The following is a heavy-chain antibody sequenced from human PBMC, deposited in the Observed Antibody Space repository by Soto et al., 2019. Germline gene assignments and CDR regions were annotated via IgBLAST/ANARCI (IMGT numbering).Heavy chain of an antibody. D-gene: IGHD6-19*01. Sequence: GSLRLSCAASGFTLSTYWMSWVRQAPGKGLEWVANINQDGSVKYYVDSVKGRFTISRDNSKNTLYLQMNSLRAEDTAVYYCARTTTSSGWPQRYQYFQHWGQGTLVTVAS. CDR3: ARTTTSSGWPQRYQYFQH. V-gene: IGHV3-7*03. CDR2: INQDGSVK. CDR1: GFTLSTYW. J-gene: IGHJ1*01.